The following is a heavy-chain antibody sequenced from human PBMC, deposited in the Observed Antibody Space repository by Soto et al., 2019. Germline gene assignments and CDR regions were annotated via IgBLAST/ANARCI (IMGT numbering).Heavy chain of an antibody. V-gene: IGHV4-4*07. CDR1: GGSLTKYD. CDR3: ARDNNDFWSLYPMAFDY. J-gene: IGHJ4*02. D-gene: IGHD3-3*01. Sequence: XETLSLPCTVSGGSLTKYDWSWIRQPAGKGLDWIGRVSTSGNVVSKASLRSRLTMSLDTSKNQFSLRLTSVTAADTAVYYCARDNNDFWSLYPMAFDYWGKGALVTVSS. CDR2: VSTSGNV.